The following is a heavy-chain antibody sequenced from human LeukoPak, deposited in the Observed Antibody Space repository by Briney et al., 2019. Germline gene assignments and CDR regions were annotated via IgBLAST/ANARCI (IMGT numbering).Heavy chain of an antibody. CDR3: AQDSLTVVRGVGSDDGFAV. V-gene: IGHV3-23*01. Sequence: GGSLRLSCAASGFTFATYGMSWVRQAPGKGLEWVSVAGDSAATTHYADSVKGRFFISRDNSKNTVHLQMNNLRAEDTAVYYCAQDSLTVVRGVGSDDGFAVWGQGTMVIVSS. J-gene: IGHJ3*01. D-gene: IGHD3-10*01. CDR2: AGDSAATT. CDR1: GFTFATYG.